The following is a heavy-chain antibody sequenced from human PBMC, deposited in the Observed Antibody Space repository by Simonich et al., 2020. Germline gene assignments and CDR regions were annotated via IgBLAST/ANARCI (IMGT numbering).Heavy chain of an antibody. D-gene: IGHD1-26*01. V-gene: IGHV3-21*01. CDR3: ARGIVGASGAFDI. CDR2: ISSSNRYI. CDR1: GFTFSSYS. Sequence: EVQLVESGGGLVKPGGSLRLSCAASGFTFSSYSMNWVRQAPGKGLGWVSSISSSNRYIHYADSVKSRFTISRDNAKNSLYLQMNSLRAEDTAVYYCARGIVGASGAFDIWGQGTMVTVSS. J-gene: IGHJ3*02.